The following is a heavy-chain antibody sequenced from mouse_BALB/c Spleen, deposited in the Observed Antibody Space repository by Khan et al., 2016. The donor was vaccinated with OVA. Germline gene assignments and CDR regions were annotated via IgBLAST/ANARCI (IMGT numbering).Heavy chain of an antibody. CDR1: GYSITSDYA. CDR3: ARVFTTVYFDY. V-gene: IGHV3-2*02. J-gene: IGHJ2*01. Sequence: EVQLQESGPGLVKPSQSLSLTCTVTGYSITSDYAWNWIRQFPGNRLEWMGYISYSGDPNYNPSLKSRISITRDTSKTQFFLQLNSVTTEATATNYCARVFTTVYFDYWGQGTTLTVSS. D-gene: IGHD1-1*01. CDR2: ISYSGDP.